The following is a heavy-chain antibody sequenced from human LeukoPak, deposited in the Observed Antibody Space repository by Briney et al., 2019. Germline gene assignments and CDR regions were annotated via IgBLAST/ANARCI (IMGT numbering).Heavy chain of an antibody. J-gene: IGHJ2*01. Sequence: QAGGSLRLSCAASGFSVRTNYLGWVRQAPGKGLEWVSVIYSSGDTYYADSVKGRFTISRDNSKNTLYLQMNSLRAEDTAVYYCAKGGHIVVVTGWYFDLWGRGTLVTVSS. D-gene: IGHD2-21*02. V-gene: IGHV3-53*01. CDR2: IYSSGDT. CDR3: AKGGHIVVVTGWYFDL. CDR1: GFSVRTNY.